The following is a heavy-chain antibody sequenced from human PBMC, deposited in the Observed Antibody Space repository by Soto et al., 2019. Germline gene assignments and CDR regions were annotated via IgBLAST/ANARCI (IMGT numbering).Heavy chain of an antibody. CDR3: ARGMAPCGYSGELGY. CDR2: INSDGSST. J-gene: IGHJ4*02. CDR1: GFTFSSYW. Sequence: EVQLMESGGGLVQPGGSLRLSCAASGFTFSSYWMHWVRQAPGKGLVWVSRINSDGSSTTYADSLKGRFTISRDNAKNTLDLQMNHLRAEDTAVYYCARGMAPCGYSGELGYWCQGGLVPVST. D-gene: IGHD5-12*01. V-gene: IGHV3-74*01.